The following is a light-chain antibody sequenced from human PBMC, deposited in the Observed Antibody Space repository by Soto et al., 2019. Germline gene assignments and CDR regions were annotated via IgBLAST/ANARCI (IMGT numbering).Light chain of an antibody. CDR2: KAS. CDR1: QSINSW. V-gene: IGKV1-5*03. Sequence: DIQMTQFPSTLSASVGDTITITCRASQSINSWLAWYQQKPGKAPKLLIYKASSLDTGVPARFSGSGYGTEFTLTISSLQADDFATYYCQQYNSYSLTFGQGTKVEIK. CDR3: QQYNSYSLT. J-gene: IGKJ1*01.